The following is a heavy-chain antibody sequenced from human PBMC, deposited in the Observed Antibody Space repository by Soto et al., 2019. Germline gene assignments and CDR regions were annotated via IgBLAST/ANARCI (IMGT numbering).Heavy chain of an antibody. J-gene: IGHJ3*02. CDR3: ARDLRPRSYYDILTGPDAFDI. V-gene: IGHV1-69*13. Sequence: SVKVSCKASGGTFSSYAISWVRQAPGQGLEWMGGIIPIFGTANYAQKFQGRVTITADESTSTAYMELSSLRSEDTAVYYCARDLRPRSYYDILTGPDAFDIWGQGTMVTISS. CDR1: GGTFSSYA. CDR2: IIPIFGTA. D-gene: IGHD3-9*01.